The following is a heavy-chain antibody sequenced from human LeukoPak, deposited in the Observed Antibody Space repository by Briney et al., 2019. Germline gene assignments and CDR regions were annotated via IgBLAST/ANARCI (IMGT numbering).Heavy chain of an antibody. J-gene: IGHJ4*02. CDR1: GFTFDDYA. V-gene: IGHV3-9*01. CDR3: AKSRIVGGSCFDY. Sequence: PGGSLRLSCAASGFTFDDYAMHWVRQAPGKGLEWVSGISWNSGSIGYADSVKGRFTISRDNAKNSLYLQMNSLRAEDTALYYCAKSRIVGGSCFDYRGQGTLVTVSS. D-gene: IGHD2-15*01. CDR2: ISWNSGSI.